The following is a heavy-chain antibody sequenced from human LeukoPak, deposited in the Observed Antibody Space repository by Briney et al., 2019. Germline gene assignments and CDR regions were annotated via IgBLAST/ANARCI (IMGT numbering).Heavy chain of an antibody. CDR1: GFTFSNYE. Sequence: GGSLRLSCAASGFTFSNYEMNWVRQAPGKGLEWVSFISSSGSTIYYADSVKGRFTISRENAKNSLYLQMNSLRAEDTAVYYCARGLAVAGNCMDVWGQGTTVTVSS. J-gene: IGHJ6*02. CDR3: ARGLAVAGNCMDV. CDR2: ISSSGSTI. V-gene: IGHV3-48*03. D-gene: IGHD6-19*01.